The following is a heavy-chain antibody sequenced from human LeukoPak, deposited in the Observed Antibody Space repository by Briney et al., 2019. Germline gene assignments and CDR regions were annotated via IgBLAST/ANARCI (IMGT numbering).Heavy chain of an antibody. CDR3: AVARMDYYYYGMDV. V-gene: IGHV1-69*04. CDR1: GGTFSSYA. Sequence: PVTVSCTASGGTFSSYAISWVRQAPGQGLEWMGRIIPILGIAKYAQKFQGRVAITADKSTSPAYMDLSSLRSEDTAVYYCAVARMDYYYYGMDVWGQGTTVTVSS. CDR2: IIPILGIA. J-gene: IGHJ6*02. D-gene: IGHD6-6*01.